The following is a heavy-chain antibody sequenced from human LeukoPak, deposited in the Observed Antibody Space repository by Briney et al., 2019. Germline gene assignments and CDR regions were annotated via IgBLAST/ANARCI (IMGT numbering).Heavy chain of an antibody. CDR2: VSYSGKT. V-gene: IGHV4-59*08. CDR3: ARHERGAENLDY. J-gene: IGHJ4*02. Sequence: SETLSLTCTVSGASISNYYWSWIRQPPGKGLECIGYVSYSGKTNHNPSLKSGFTISADTSKNQFSLKLTSVTAADTAVYYCARHERGAENLDYWGQGTLVTVSS. D-gene: IGHD1-1*01. CDR1: GASISNYY.